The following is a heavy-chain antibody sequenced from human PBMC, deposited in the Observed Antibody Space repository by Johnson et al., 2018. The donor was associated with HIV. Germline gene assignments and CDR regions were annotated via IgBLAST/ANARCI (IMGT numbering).Heavy chain of an antibody. D-gene: IGHD5-24*01. CDR2: INSGGGT. V-gene: IGHV3-66*01. CDR3: ARGCRDGYTCDVFDI. CDR1: GLTVSSNY. J-gene: IGHJ3*02. Sequence: VQLVESGGGLVQPGGSLRLSCAASGLTVSSNYMTWVRQGPGKGLEWVSVINSGGGTYYADSVTGRFTISRDNSKNTLYLQMNSLRAEDTAVYFCARGCRDGYTCDVFDIWGQGTMVTVSS.